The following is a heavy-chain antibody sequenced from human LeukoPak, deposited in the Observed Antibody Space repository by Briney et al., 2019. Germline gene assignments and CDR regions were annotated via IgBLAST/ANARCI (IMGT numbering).Heavy chain of an antibody. J-gene: IGHJ4*02. CDR2: ISGSGSST. D-gene: IGHD3-3*01. CDR3: AKVDGITIFEVFDY. CDR1: GFTFSSYA. Sequence: GGSLRLSCAASGFTFSSYAMSWVRQAPGKGLEWVSAISGSGSSTYYADSVKGRFTISRDNYKNTLYLQMNSLRAEDTAVYYCAKVDGITIFEVFDYWGQGTLVTVSS. V-gene: IGHV3-23*01.